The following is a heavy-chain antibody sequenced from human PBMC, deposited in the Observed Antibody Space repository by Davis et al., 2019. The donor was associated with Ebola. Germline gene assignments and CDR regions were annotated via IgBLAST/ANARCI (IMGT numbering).Heavy chain of an antibody. J-gene: IGHJ5*02. Sequence: PSETLSLTCGVSGASISSSAWWTWVRQSPGKGLEWIGEIHYSGSTNFNPSLESRVTTSVDKPRNQFSLKVYSVTAADTAVYYCARGDYNNYGPIDLWGQGTLVTVSS. CDR3: ARGDYNNYGPIDL. CDR1: GASISSSAW. CDR2: IHYSGST. D-gene: IGHD4-11*01. V-gene: IGHV4/OR15-8*01.